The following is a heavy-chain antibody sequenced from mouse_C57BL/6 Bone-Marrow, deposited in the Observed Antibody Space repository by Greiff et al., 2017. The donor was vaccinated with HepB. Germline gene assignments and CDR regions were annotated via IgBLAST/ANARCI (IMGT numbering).Heavy chain of an antibody. CDR2: INPYNGGT. V-gene: IGHV1-19*01. CDR3: ARGCLSDFDY. J-gene: IGHJ2*02. CDR1: GYTFTDYY. Sequence: VQLQQSGPVLVKPGASVKMSCKASGYTFTDYYMNWVKQSHGKSLEWIGVINPYNGGTSYNPKFKGKATLTVDKSSSTAYMELNILTSEDSAVYYCARGCLSDFDYWGQGTSLTVSS.